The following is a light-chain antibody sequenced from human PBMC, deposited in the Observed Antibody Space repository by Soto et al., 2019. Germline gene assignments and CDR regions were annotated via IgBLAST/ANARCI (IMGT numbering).Light chain of an antibody. V-gene: IGLV2-18*02. CDR3: FSFTTTSTHV. CDR1: SSDVGSYDY. CDR2: NVN. Sequence: QSVLIQPPSVSGSPGQSVTISCTGTSSDVGSYDYVSWYQQHPGTVPKPMIYNVNTQPSGVPDRFSGSKSGNTASMTISGLQAEDEAEYFRFSFTTTSTHVFGTGTKVTVL. J-gene: IGLJ1*01.